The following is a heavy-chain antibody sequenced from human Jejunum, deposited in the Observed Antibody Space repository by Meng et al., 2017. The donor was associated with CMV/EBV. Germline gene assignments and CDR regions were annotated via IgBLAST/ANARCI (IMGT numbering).Heavy chain of an antibody. D-gene: IGHD3-10*01. CDR2: ISHSGST. CDR3: ARSSGFWSLDS. CDR1: GDSNTRHNY. Sequence: AVSGDSNTRHNYWSWVRQPPGKGLEWIGEISHSGSTKYTSSLTSRVAISVDKTKNHFSLKLTSVTAADTGVYFCARSSGFWSLDSWGQGILVTVSS. V-gene: IGHV4-4*01. J-gene: IGHJ4*02.